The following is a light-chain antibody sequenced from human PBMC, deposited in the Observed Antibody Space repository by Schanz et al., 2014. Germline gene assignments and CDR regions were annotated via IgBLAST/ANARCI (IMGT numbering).Light chain of an antibody. J-gene: IGLJ3*02. CDR2: SNN. V-gene: IGLV1-44*01. CDR1: SSNIGTNA. Sequence: QSVLTQPPSASGTPGQRVTISCSGSSSNIGTNAVSWYQQLPGTAPKLFIYSNNQRPSGVPDRFSGSKSGTSVSLAISGLQSEDEADYYCCSYAGKYTWVFGGGTKLTVL. CDR3: CSYAGKYTWV.